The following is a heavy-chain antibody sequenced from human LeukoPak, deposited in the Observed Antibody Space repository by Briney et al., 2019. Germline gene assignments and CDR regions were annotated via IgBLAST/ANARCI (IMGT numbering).Heavy chain of an antibody. V-gene: IGHV4-34*01. J-gene: IGHJ4*02. CDR1: GGSFSGYY. CDR3: ARRAMVRGVYY. D-gene: IGHD3-10*01. CDR2: INHSGST. Sequence: PSETLSLTCAVYGGSFSGYYWSWIRQPPGKGLEWIGEINHSGSTNYNPSLKSRVTISVDTSKNQFSLKLSSVTAADTAVYYCARRAMVRGVYYWGQGTLVTVSS.